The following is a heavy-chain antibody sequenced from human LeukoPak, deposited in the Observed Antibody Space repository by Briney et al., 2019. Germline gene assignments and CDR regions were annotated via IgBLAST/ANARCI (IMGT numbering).Heavy chain of an antibody. V-gene: IGHV3-30*04. CDR1: GFTFSGYA. CDR3: ARGSSCPD. Sequence: GGSLRLSCAASGFTFSGYAMHWVRQAPGKGLEWVAVISYDGSNKYYADSVKGRFTISRDNSKNTLYLQMNSLRAEDTAVYYCARGSSCPDWGQGTLVTVSS. CDR2: ISYDGSNK. J-gene: IGHJ4*02. D-gene: IGHD6-13*01.